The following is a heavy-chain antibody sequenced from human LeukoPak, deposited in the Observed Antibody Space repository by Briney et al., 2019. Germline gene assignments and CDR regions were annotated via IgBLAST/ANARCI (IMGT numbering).Heavy chain of an antibody. J-gene: IGHJ6*02. CDR2: MNPNSGNT. V-gene: IGHV1-8*01. Sequence: GASVKVSCKASGYTFTSYDINWVRQATGQGLEWMGWMNPNSGNTGYAQKFQGRVTMTRNTSISTAYMELSSLRSEDTAVYYCARDGITVFGVVDYYGMDVWGQGTTVTVSS. CDR1: GYTFTSYD. D-gene: IGHD3-3*01. CDR3: ARDGITVFGVVDYYGMDV.